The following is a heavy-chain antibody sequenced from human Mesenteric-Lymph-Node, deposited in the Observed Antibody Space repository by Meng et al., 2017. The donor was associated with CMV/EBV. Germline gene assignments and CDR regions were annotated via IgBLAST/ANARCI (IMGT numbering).Heavy chain of an antibody. CDR2: LSGSGAGT. J-gene: IGHJ4*01. Sequence: GESLKISCAASGFTFSSYAMSWVRQAPGKGLEWVSALSGSGAGTYYAASVKGRFSISRDNSKNTLYLQMNSLRAEDTAVYYCAKDGSPYYYDSSGYYGYFDYWGHGTLVTVSS. CDR3: AKDGSPYYYDSSGYYGYFDY. D-gene: IGHD3-22*01. V-gene: IGHV3-23*01. CDR1: GFTFSSYA.